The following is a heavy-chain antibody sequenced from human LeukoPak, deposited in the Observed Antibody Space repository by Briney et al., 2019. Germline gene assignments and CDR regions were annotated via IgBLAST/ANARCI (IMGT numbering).Heavy chain of an antibody. D-gene: IGHD3-22*01. Sequence: GGSLRLSCAASGFTFRTYSIHWVRQAPGKGLEWVTVVSADGRTQLYSDSVKGRFTVSRDNSLNTLHLQMNSLKTEDTAVYYCAGNYDSSLWGQGTLVTVSS. J-gene: IGHJ4*02. CDR1: GFTFRTYS. CDR3: AGNYDSSL. CDR2: VSADGRTQ. V-gene: IGHV3-30*03.